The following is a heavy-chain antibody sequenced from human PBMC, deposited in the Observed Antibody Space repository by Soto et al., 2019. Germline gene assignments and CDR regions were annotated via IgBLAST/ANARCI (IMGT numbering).Heavy chain of an antibody. Sequence: GESLKISCQTSGYTFTNYWIGWVRHMPGRGLEWMGLIFPRDSDTRYNSSFEGQVTISSDRSIATAYLQWTSLKASDTAIYFCARLGSLLQPIDYWGKGTPVTVSS. CDR1: GYTFTNYW. V-gene: IGHV5-51*01. J-gene: IGHJ4*02. CDR3: ARLGSLLQPIDY. CDR2: IFPRDSDT. D-gene: IGHD4-4*01.